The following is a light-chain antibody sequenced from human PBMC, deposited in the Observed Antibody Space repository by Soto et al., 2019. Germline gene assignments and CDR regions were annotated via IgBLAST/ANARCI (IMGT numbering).Light chain of an antibody. CDR2: GAS. Sequence: EIVLAQSPATRSMSPGERATLSCRASQSVSNDFLAWYQQKPGQAPRLLIYGASTRATDVPDRFSGSGSGADFTLSISRLEPEDFAVYYCQQYGSSPPRTFGQGT. CDR1: QSVSNDF. J-gene: IGKJ1*01. CDR3: QQYGSSPPRT. V-gene: IGKV3-20*01.